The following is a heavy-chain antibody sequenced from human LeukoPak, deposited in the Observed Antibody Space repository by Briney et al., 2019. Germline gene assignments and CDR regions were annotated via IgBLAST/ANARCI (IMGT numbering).Heavy chain of an antibody. Sequence: PGRSLRLSCAASGFTFDDYAMHWVRQAPGKGLEWVSGISWNSGSIGYADSVKGRFTISRDNSKNTLYLQMNILRAEDTAVYSCTRDPGFYYMDVWGKGTTVTVSS. CDR3: TRDPGFYYMDV. CDR1: GFTFDDYA. J-gene: IGHJ6*03. CDR2: ISWNSGSI. V-gene: IGHV3-9*01.